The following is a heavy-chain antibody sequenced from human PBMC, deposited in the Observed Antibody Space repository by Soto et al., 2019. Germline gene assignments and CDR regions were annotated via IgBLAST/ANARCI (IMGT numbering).Heavy chain of an antibody. J-gene: IGHJ6*02. V-gene: IGHV3-53*01. CDR2: IYSGGST. CDR1: GFTVSSNY. CDR3: ARDIPDYYGMDV. Sequence: GGSLRLSFAASGFTVSSNYMSWVRQAPGKGLEWVSVIYSGGSTYYADSVKGRFTISRDNSKNTLYLQMNSLRAEDTAVYYCARDIPDYYGMDVWGQGTTVTVSS. D-gene: IGHD2-21*01.